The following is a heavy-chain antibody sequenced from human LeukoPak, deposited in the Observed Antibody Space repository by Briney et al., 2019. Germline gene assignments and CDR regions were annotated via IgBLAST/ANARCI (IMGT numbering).Heavy chain of an antibody. CDR1: GGSISSYY. CDR3: ARDGYGHIDY. Sequence: SETLSLTCTVSGGSISSYYWSRLRQPPGKGLEWIGYIYYSGSTNYNPSLKSRVTISVDTSKNQFSLKLSSVTAADTAVYYCARDGYGHIDYWGQGTLVTVSS. CDR2: IYYSGST. J-gene: IGHJ4*02. D-gene: IGHD5-12*01. V-gene: IGHV4-59*01.